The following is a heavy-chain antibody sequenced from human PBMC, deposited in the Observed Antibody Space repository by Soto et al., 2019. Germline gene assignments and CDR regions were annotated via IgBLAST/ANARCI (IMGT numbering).Heavy chain of an antibody. CDR2: ISYDGSNK. Sequence: GSLRLSCAASGFTFSIYAMHWVLQGPCKGLEWVAVISYDGSNKYYADSVKGRFTISRDNSKNALYLQMNSLRAEDTAVYYCARDGPPRDFLLPQYYYYGMDVWGQGTTGTVSS. CDR1: GFTFSIYA. D-gene: IGHD3-3*01. J-gene: IGHJ6*02. CDR3: ARDGPPRDFLLPQYYYYGMDV. V-gene: IGHV3-30-3*01.